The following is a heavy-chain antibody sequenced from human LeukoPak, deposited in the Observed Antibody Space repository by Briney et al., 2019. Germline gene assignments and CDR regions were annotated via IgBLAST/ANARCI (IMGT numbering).Heavy chain of an antibody. J-gene: IGHJ4*02. D-gene: IGHD1-26*01. CDR3: ASLVGFSLYY. V-gene: IGHV3-15*01. CDR1: GFTFSYAW. Sequence: GGSLRLSCTASGFTFSYAWMTWVRQGPGKGLEWVGHISVRSDGGTTDYAAPVKGRFTISRDDSKNTLYLQMDSLQTEDTAVYYCASLVGFSLYYWGQGALVTVSS. CDR2: ISVRSDGGTT.